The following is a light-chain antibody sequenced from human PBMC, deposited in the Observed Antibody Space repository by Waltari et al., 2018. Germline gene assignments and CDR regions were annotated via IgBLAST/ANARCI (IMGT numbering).Light chain of an antibody. J-gene: IGKJ2*03. CDR3: VQAIAYPYS. CDR2: GGS. V-gene: IGKV2-40*01. Sequence: DIVMTQTPLSLPITPGEPASISCRSSQSLLHSNGNTYLHWYLQKPGQSPQLLIYGGSNRGSGVPDRFSGSGSGTDFTLKISKVEAEDVGIYYCVQAIAYPYSFGQGTKVEIK. CDR1: QSLLHSNGNTY.